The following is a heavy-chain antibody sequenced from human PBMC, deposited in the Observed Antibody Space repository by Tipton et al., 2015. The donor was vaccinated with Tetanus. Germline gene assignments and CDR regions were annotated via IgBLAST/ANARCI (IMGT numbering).Heavy chain of an antibody. CDR2: IYTSEST. V-gene: IGHV4-4*07. CDR1: GGSISSYY. D-gene: IGHD5-12*01. Sequence: TLSLTCTVSGGSISSYYWSWIRQPAGKGLEWIGRIYTSESTNYNPSLKSRLTMSVDTSKNQFSLKLSSVTAADTAVYYCARVRRGATTDLDYWGQGTLVTVSS. CDR3: ARVRRGATTDLDY. J-gene: IGHJ4*02.